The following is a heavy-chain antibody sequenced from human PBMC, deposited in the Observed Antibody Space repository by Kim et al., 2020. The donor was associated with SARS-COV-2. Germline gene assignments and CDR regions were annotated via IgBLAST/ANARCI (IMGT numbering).Heavy chain of an antibody. CDR3: ARDRRPTYYYDSSGYRGAWWFDP. J-gene: IGHJ5*02. V-gene: IGHV4-59*01. D-gene: IGHD3-22*01. CDR2: IYYSGST. CDR1: GGSISSYY. Sequence: SETLSLTCTVSGGSISSYYWSWIRQPPGKGLEWIGYIYYSGSTNYNPSLKSRVTISVDTSKNQFSLKLSSVTAADTAVYYCARDRRPTYYYDSSGYRGAWWFDPWGQGTLVTVSS.